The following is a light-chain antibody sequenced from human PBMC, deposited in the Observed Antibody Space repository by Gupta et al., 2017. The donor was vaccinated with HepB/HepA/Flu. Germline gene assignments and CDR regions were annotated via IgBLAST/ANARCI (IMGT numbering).Light chain of an antibody. J-gene: IGKJ4*01. CDR2: DAS. CDR1: EDITNY. CDR3: QHYHSIPLT. V-gene: IGKV1-33*01. Sequence: DIQMTQSPSSLSASVGDRVTITCQASEDITNYLNWYQQIPGKAPNLLMYDASNLNAGVPSRFSGSGSETDFTLTINNLQPEDSATYYCQHYHSIPLTFGGGTMVEI.